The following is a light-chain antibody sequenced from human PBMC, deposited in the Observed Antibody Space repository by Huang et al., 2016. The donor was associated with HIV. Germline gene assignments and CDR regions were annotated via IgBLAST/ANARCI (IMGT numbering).Light chain of an antibody. Sequence: EIVLTQSPGTLSLSPGERATLSCRASQSVSSSYLAWYQQKPGQAPRRLIYGASSRATGIPDRFSGSGSGTDFTLTISRLEPEEFAVYYCQQYGSSPWTFGQGTKVEIK. V-gene: IGKV3-20*01. J-gene: IGKJ1*01. CDR2: GAS. CDR1: QSVSSSY. CDR3: QQYGSSPWT.